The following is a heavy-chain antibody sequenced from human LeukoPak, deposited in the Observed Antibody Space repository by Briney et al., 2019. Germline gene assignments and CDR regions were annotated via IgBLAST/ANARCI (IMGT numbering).Heavy chain of an antibody. Sequence: ASVKVSCETSGYSFTDYYMHWVRQAPGQGLEWMGWINPNSGGTSSAQKFQGRVTMTRDTSITTVYMEVSWLTSDDTAIYYCARADRLHGGPYLIGPWGQGTLVTVSS. D-gene: IGHD2-21*01. CDR2: INPNSGGT. V-gene: IGHV1-2*02. J-gene: IGHJ5*02. CDR3: ARADRLHGGPYLIGP. CDR1: GYSFTDYY.